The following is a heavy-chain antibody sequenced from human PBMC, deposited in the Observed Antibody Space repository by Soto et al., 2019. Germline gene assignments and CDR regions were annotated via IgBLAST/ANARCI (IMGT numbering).Heavy chain of an antibody. D-gene: IGHD6-6*01. CDR2: IHPRDSDT. J-gene: IGHJ3*01. Sequence: PGESLKISCKGSGYDFSTYYIGWVRQMPGEGLEWLGLIHPRDSDTRYSPSFQGQVTISVDQSINTAYLQWSSLKASDTATYYCERDGRYSSYCCDSDVWGQGTKVTVSS. V-gene: IGHV5-51*01. CDR3: ERDGRYSSYCCDSDV. CDR1: GYDFSTYY.